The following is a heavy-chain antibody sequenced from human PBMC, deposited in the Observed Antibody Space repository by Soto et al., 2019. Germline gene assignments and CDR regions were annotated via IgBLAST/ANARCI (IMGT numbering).Heavy chain of an antibody. CDR3: ARHFSVDYFDY. CDR2: LYYPATT. CDR1: DDSISGSTDY. J-gene: IGHJ4*02. V-gene: IGHV4-39*01. Sequence: SETLSLTCSVSDDSISGSTDYWAWIRQPPGKGLEWLGCLYYPATTYYNPSLKSRVTISVDRSKNQFSLKLSSVTAADTAVYYCARHFSVDYFDYWGQGALVTVSS.